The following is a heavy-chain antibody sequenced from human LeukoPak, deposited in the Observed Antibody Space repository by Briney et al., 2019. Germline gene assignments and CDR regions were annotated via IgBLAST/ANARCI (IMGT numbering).Heavy chain of an antibody. CDR3: ARARRWETTLYYFDY. J-gene: IGHJ4*02. CDR1: GFTFSSYW. Sequence: GGSLRLSCAASGFTFSSYWMSWVRQAPGKGLEWVANIKQDGSEKYYVDSVKGRFTISRDNAKNSLYLQMNSLRAEDTAVYYCARARRWETTLYYFDYWGQGTLVTVSS. V-gene: IGHV3-7*03. CDR2: IKQDGSEK. D-gene: IGHD1-26*01.